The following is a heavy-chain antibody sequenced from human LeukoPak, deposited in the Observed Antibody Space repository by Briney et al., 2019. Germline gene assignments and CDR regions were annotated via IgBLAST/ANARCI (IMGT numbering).Heavy chain of an antibody. D-gene: IGHD2-15*01. J-gene: IGHJ6*03. CDR1: GGSISSYY. V-gene: IGHV4-59*01. CDR2: IYYSGST. Sequence: SETLSLTCTVSGGSISSYYWSWIRQPPGKGLEWIGYIYYSGSTNYNPSLKSRVTISVDTSKNQFSLKLSSATAADTAVYYCARSVEGYCRGGSCYYYSYYMDVWGKGTTVTVSS. CDR3: ARSVEGYCRGGSCYYYSYYMDV.